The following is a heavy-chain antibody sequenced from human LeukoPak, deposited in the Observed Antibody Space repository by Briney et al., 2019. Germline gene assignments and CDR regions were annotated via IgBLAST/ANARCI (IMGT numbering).Heavy chain of an antibody. CDR2: IYHSGST. Sequence: SETLSLTCAVSGGSISSGGYSWSWIRQPPGKGLEWIGYIYHSGSTYYNPSLKSRVTISVDRSKNQFSLKLSSVTAADTAVYYCARLGCSGGSCYSGYYYYGMDVWGQGTTVTVSS. CDR1: GGSISSGGYS. V-gene: IGHV4-30-2*01. D-gene: IGHD2-15*01. CDR3: ARLGCSGGSCYSGYYYYGMDV. J-gene: IGHJ6*02.